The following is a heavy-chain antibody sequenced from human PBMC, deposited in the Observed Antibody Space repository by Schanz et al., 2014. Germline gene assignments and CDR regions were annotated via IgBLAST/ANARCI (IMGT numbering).Heavy chain of an antibody. V-gene: IGHV1-2*06. J-gene: IGHJ6*02. CDR1: GYTFTGHR. CDR3: ASDFWSGYSHYYYGLDV. CDR2: INPNSGDT. Sequence: QVLLVQSGAEVKKPGASVKVSCKASGYTFTGHRMHWVRQAPGQGLEWMGRINPNSGDTNYAQKFQGRVTMTRDTSISTAYMDLSRLRSDDTAVYYCASDFWSGYSHYYYGLDVWGQGTTVTVSS. D-gene: IGHD3-3*01.